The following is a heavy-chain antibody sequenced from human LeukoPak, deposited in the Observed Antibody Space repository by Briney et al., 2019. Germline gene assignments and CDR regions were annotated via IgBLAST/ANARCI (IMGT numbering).Heavy chain of an antibody. CDR2: IKQDGSEK. CDR3: ARALYGDYFDY. D-gene: IGHD4-17*01. V-gene: IGHV3-7*01. Sequence: PGGSLRLSCAASGFTFSNYWMSWVRQAPGKGLEWVANIKQDGSEKYYVDSVKGRFTISRDNAKNSLYLQMNSLRAEDTAVYYCARALYGDYFDYWGQGTLVTVSS. J-gene: IGHJ4*02. CDR1: GFTFSNYW.